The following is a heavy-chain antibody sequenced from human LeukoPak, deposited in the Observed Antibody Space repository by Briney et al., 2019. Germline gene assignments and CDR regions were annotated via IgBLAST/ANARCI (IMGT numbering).Heavy chain of an antibody. V-gene: IGHV3-13*01. D-gene: IGHD1-26*01. CDR1: GFTFSSYD. Sequence: GGSLRLSCAASGFTFSSYDMHWVRQATGKGLERVSAIGTAGDTYYPGSVKGRFTISRENAKNSLYLQMNSLRAGDTAVYYCARYGSGSPNWYFDLWGRGTLVTVSS. J-gene: IGHJ2*01. CDR3: ARYGSGSPNWYFDL. CDR2: IGTAGDT.